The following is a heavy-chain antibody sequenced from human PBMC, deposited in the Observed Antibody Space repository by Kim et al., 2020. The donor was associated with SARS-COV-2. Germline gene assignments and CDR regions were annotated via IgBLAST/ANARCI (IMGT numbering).Heavy chain of an antibody. D-gene: IGHD1-26*01. CDR1: GGSFSGYY. Sequence: SETLSLTCAVYGGSFSGYYWSWIRQPPGKGLEWIGEINHSGSTNYNPSLKSRVTISVDTSKNQFSLKLSSVTAADTAVYYCARGRSGSFPRWDIWGQGT. J-gene: IGHJ3*02. CDR2: INHSGST. V-gene: IGHV4-34*01. CDR3: ARGRSGSFPRWDI.